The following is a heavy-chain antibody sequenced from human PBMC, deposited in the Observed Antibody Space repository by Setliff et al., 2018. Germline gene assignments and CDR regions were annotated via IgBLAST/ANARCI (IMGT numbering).Heavy chain of an antibody. Sequence: SETLSLTCAAYGGSFSGYYWSWIRQPPGKGLEWIGEINHSGSTNYNPSLKSRVTISVDTSRNHFSLKLTSVTAADTATYYCARERTVTTLWYYYYGTDIWGRGTAVTVSS. CDR2: INHSGST. CDR3: ARERTVTTLWYYYYGTDI. V-gene: IGHV4-34*01. D-gene: IGHD4-17*01. J-gene: IGHJ6*02. CDR1: GGSFSGYY.